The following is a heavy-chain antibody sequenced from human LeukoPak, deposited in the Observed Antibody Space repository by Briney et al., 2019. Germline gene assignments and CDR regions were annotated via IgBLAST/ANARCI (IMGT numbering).Heavy chain of an antibody. D-gene: IGHD2-2*01. CDR3: ARGSLDQLLYYFDY. V-gene: IGHV4-59*01. J-gene: IGHJ4*02. CDR2: IYYSGST. CDR1: GGSISSYY. Sequence: SETLSLTCTVSGGSISSYYWSWLRQPPGKGLEWIGYIYYSGSTNYNPSLKSRVTISVDTSKNQFSLKLSSVTAADTAVYYCARGSLDQLLYYFDYWGQGTLVTVSS.